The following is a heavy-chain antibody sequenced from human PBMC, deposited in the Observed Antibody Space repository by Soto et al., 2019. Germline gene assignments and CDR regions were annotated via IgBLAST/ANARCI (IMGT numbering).Heavy chain of an antibody. Sequence: GGSLRLSCTASGFTFSSYEMNWVRQAPGKGLEWISYITSSDNTRYYADSVKGRFTISRDNAKSSLYLQMNSLRVEDTAVYYCAREDIELIPGFDYWGQGTLVTVS. V-gene: IGHV3-48*03. CDR3: AREDIELIPGFDY. CDR2: ITSSDNTR. D-gene: IGHD2-8*01. CDR1: GFTFSSYE. J-gene: IGHJ4*01.